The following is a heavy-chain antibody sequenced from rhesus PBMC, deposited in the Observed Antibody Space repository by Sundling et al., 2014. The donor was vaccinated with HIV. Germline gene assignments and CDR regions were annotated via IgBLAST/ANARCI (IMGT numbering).Heavy chain of an antibody. V-gene: IGHV4-173*01. CDR2: VSGAIGNT. J-gene: IGHJ1*01. D-gene: IGHD2-33*01. Sequence: QVQLQESGPGLLKPSETLSLTCAVSAGSISDNYYWNWIRQPPGKGLDWIGRVSGAIGNTEYNPSVKSRVTISTDTSKNQFSLKLSSVTAADTAVYYCARLSDSGWDYWGQGALVTVSS. CDR3: ARLSDSGWDY. CDR1: AGSISDNYY.